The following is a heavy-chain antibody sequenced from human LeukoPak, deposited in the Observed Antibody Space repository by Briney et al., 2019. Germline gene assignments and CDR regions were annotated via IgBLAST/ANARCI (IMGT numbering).Heavy chain of an antibody. CDR1: GGTFSSYA. V-gene: IGHV1-69*05. D-gene: IGHD1-14*01. Sequence: ASVKVSCKASGGTFSSYAISWVRQAPGKGLEWMGRIIPIFGTADYAQKFQGRVKITTDESTSTAYMELSSLRSEDTAVYYCARQTGRHAFDIWGQGTMVTVSS. J-gene: IGHJ3*02. CDR3: ARQTGRHAFDI. CDR2: IIPIFGTA.